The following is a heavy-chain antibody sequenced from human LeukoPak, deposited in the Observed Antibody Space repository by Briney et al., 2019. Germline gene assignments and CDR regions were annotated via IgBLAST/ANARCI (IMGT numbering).Heavy chain of an antibody. V-gene: IGHV4-4*07. D-gene: IGHD2/OR15-2a*01. Sequence: SETLSLTCTVSGASMTSDYWSWIRQPAGKGLEWIGRIYTSGSTNYNPSLKSRVTMSADTSKNQFSLKLSSVTAADTAVYYCARERGSIKTLDYWGQGTLVTVSS. J-gene: IGHJ4*02. CDR2: IYTSGST. CDR3: ARERGSIKTLDY. CDR1: GASMTSDY.